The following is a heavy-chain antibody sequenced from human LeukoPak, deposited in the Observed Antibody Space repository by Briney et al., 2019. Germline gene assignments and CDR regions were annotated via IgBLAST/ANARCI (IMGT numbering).Heavy chain of an antibody. D-gene: IGHD3-3*01. CDR3: AKDPNPLYDFWSGYK. CDR2: ISSSSSYI. CDR1: GFTFSSYS. V-gene: IGHV3-21*04. J-gene: IGHJ4*02. Sequence: GGSLRLSCAASGFTFSSYSMNWVRQAPGKGLEWVSSISSSSSYIYYADSVKGRFTISRDNSKNILYLQMNSLRAEDTAVYYCAKDPNPLYDFWSGYKWGQGTLVTLSS.